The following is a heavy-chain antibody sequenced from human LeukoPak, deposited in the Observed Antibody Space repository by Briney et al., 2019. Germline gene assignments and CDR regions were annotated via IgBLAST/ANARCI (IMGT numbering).Heavy chain of an antibody. CDR1: GYTFTSYG. CDR2: ISAYNGST. J-gene: IGHJ6*03. Sequence: GASVKVSCKASGYTFTSYGISWVRQAPGQGLEWMGWISAYNGSTNYAQKLQGRVTMTTDTSTSTAYMELRSLRSDDTAVYYCARVGDSSGWAHYYYYYMDVWGKGTTVTVSS. V-gene: IGHV1-18*01. CDR3: ARVGDSSGWAHYYYYYMDV. D-gene: IGHD6-19*01.